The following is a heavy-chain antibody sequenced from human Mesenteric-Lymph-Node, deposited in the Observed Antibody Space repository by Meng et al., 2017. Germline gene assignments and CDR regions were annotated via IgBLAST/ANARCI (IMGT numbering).Heavy chain of an antibody. D-gene: IGHD2-15*01. J-gene: IGHJ6*02. CDR3: ARRYCSGGSCYYYYYGMDV. Sequence: GESLKISCAASGFTFSSYSMNWVRQAPGKGLEWVSSISSSSSYIYYADSVKGRFTISRDNAKNSLYLQMNSLRAEDTAVYYCARRYCSGGSCYYYYYGMDVWGQGTTVTVSS. V-gene: IGHV3-21*04. CDR2: ISSSSSYI. CDR1: GFTFSSYS.